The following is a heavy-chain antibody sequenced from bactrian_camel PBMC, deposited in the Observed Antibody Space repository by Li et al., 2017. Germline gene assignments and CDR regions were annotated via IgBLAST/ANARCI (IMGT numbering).Heavy chain of an antibody. Sequence: HVQLVESGGGSVQAGGSLRLSCVASGYTYSSYCMGWFRQTAGKEREGVAAIDSDGRTSYADSVKGRFTITQDNAKNTLYLQMNSLKTEDTAVYYYGTHISGALEPLRCSGPYCLNKRGQGTQVTVS. D-gene: IGHD1*01. V-gene: IGHV3S26*01. CDR2: IDSDGRT. CDR3: GTHISGALEPLRCSGPYCLNK. CDR1: GYTYSSYC. J-gene: IGHJ4*01.